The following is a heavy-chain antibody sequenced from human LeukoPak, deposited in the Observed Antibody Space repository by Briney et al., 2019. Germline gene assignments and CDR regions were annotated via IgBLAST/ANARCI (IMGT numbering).Heavy chain of an antibody. CDR1: GGTFSSYA. J-gene: IGHJ3*02. CDR2: IIPILGIA. D-gene: IGHD2-21*02. Sequence: ASVTVSCKASGGTFSSYAISWVRQAPGQGLEWMGRIIPILGIANYAQKFQGRVTITADKSTSTAYMELSSLRSEDTAVYYCATCGGDCREAFDIWGQGTMVTVSS. V-gene: IGHV1-69*04. CDR3: ATCGGDCREAFDI.